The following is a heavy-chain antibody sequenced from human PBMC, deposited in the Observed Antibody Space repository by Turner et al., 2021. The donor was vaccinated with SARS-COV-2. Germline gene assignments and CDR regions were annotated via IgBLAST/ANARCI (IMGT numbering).Heavy chain of an antibody. CDR2: MSGSGDTT. V-gene: IGHV3-23*01. J-gene: IGHJ4*02. CDR1: GFTLSGYA. Sequence: VQLLESGGGLELPGGSLLLPCAASGFTLSGYAMCWVRQGPGKGMGWVSGMSGSGDTTYYADSVKSRLTISSENTKNKMYLQMNSLRAEETAVYYCAKDRIGRATMGGSRDWGQGILVTVSS. D-gene: IGHD1-26*01. CDR3: AKDRIGRATMGGSRD.